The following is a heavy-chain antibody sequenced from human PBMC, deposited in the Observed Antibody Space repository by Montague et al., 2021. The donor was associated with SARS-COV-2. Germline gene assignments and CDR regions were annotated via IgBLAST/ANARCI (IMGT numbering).Heavy chain of an antibody. Sequence: SETRSLTCAVSGGSISSSSYYWGWIRQPPGKGPEWIGSIHYSGSTYYNPSLKSRVSISVDTSKNQFSLKLSSVTAADTAVYYCARLWDTVYYYYGMDVWGQGTTVTVSS. CDR1: GGSISSSSYY. D-gene: IGHD1-26*01. J-gene: IGHJ6*02. V-gene: IGHV4-39*01. CDR2: IHYSGST. CDR3: ARLWDTVYYYYGMDV.